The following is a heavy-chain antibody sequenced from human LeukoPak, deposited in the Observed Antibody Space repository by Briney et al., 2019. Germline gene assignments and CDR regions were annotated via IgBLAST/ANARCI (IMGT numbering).Heavy chain of an antibody. CDR2: MYYSGST. V-gene: IGHV4-30-4*01. CDR1: DGSISSGVYY. CDR3: ARPYYYDSRIDP. J-gene: IGHJ5*02. Sequence: SETLSLTCTVSDGSISSGVYYWSWILQPPGKGLEWIAYMYYSGSTYYNPSLKSRVTMSADTSKNQLSLKLSSVTAADTAVYYCARPYYYDSRIDPWGQGILVTVSS. D-gene: IGHD3-22*01.